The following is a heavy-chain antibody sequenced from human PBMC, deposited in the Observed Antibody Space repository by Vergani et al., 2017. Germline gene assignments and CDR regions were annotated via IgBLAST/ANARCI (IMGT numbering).Heavy chain of an antibody. V-gene: IGHV2-5*04. Sequence: QLTLKESGPTLVKPTQTLTLTCTFSGFSLNTRGVSVAWIRQPPGKALDWLALLYWNDDQHYSPSLNNRVTITKDTSKNQVVLTMTNMDYVDTGTYYCVYRKTECGTTGCFYPFYYYYYMDVWGKGTTVTVSS. D-gene: IGHD1-7*01. CDR3: VYRKTECGTTGCFYPFYYYYYMDV. J-gene: IGHJ6*03. CDR1: GFSLNTRGVS. CDR2: LYWNDDQ.